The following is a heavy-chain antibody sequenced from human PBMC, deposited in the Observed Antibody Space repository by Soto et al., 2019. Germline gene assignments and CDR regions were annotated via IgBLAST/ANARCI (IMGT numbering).Heavy chain of an antibody. Sequence: QVQLVQSGAEVKKPGSSVKVSCKASGGTFSSYAISWVRQAPGLGLEWMGGIIPIFGTANYAQKFQGRVTITADESTSTAYMELSSLRSEDTAVYYCAREGVAYYYGSGSYYLYWGQGTLVTVSS. CDR2: IIPIFGTA. V-gene: IGHV1-69*01. CDR1: GGTFSSYA. CDR3: AREGVAYYYGSGSYYLY. D-gene: IGHD3-10*01. J-gene: IGHJ4*02.